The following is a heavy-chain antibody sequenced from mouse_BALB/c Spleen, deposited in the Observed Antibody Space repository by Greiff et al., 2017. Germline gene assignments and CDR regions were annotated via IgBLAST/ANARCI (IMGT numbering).Heavy chain of an antibody. J-gene: IGHJ2*01. Sequence: QVQLKQPGAELVKPGASVKLSCKASGYTFTSYWMHWVKQRPGQGLEWIGDIDPSDSYTNYNQKFKGKATLTVDKSSSTAYMQLSSLTSEDSAVYYCARVITTVDYWGQGTTLTVSS. CDR2: IDPSDSYT. V-gene: IGHV1-69*02. CDR3: ARVITTVDY. D-gene: IGHD1-2*01. CDR1: GYTFTSYW.